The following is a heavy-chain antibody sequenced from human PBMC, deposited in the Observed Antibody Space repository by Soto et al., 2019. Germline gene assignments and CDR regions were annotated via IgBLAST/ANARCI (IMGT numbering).Heavy chain of an antibody. CDR3: ARRQNWNNLFDT. CDR1: GGSITNNY. J-gene: IGHJ5*02. D-gene: IGHD1-1*01. CDR2: SYYSGST. Sequence: SETLSLTCTVSGGSITNNYWSWIRQSPGKGLEWIGCSYYSGSTSYNPSLRSRVTISIDTSKTQFCLRLRSVTAADTAVYYCARRQNWNNLFDTWGQGTLVTVSS. V-gene: IGHV4-59*01.